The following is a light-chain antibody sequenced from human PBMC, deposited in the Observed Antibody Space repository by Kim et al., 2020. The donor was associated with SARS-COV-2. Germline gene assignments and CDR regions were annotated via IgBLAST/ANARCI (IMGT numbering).Light chain of an antibody. CDR3: NSRDTTGYHVI. V-gene: IGLV3-19*01. J-gene: IGLJ2*01. Sequence: SSELTQDPAVSVALGQTVTITCRGDSLKTSYAGWSQQKAGKAPVLVIYDKNSRPSGVPDRFSGSSSGNTASLTITGAQAEDEAEYYCNSRDTTGYHVIFGGGTQRTVL. CDR1: SLKTSY. CDR2: DKN.